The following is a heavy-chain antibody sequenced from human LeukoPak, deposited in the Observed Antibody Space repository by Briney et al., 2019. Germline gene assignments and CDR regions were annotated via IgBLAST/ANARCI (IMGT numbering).Heavy chain of an antibody. CDR1: GGTFSSYA. V-gene: IGHV1-69*01. CDR2: IIPIFGTA. Sequence: GSSVKVSSTASGGTFSSYAISWVRQAPGQGLEWMGGIIPIFGTANYAQKFQGRVTTTADESTSTAYMELSSLRSEDTAVYYCARRSGYAQPGSYYYYYMDVWGKGTTVTVSS. D-gene: IGHD5-12*01. CDR3: ARRSGYAQPGSYYYYYMDV. J-gene: IGHJ6*03.